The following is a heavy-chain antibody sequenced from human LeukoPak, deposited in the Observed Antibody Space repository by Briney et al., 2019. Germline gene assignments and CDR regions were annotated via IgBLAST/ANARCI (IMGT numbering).Heavy chain of an antibody. Sequence: ASVKVSCKASGYTFTGYYMHWVRQAPGQGLEWMEWINPNSGGTNYAQKFQGRVTMTRDTSISTAYMELSSLRSEDTAVYYCATSGSVYDRERFDSFDPWGQGTLVTVSS. J-gene: IGHJ5*02. CDR1: GYTFTGYY. D-gene: IGHD5/OR15-5a*01. CDR2: INPNSGGT. V-gene: IGHV1-2*02. CDR3: ATSGSVYDRERFDSFDP.